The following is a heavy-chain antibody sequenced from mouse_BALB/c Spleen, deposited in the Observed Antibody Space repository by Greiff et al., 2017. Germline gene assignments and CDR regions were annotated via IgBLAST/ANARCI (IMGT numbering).Heavy chain of an antibody. V-gene: IGHV5-12-1*01. Sequence: EVMLVESGGGLVKPGGSLKLSCAASGFAFSSYDMSWVRQTPEKRLEWVAYISSGGGSTYYPDTVKGRFTISRDNAKNTLYLQMSSLKSEDTAMYYCARWLRRSYWYFDVWGAGTTVTVSS. J-gene: IGHJ1*01. CDR1: GFAFSSYD. D-gene: IGHD2-2*01. CDR2: ISSGGGST. CDR3: ARWLRRSYWYFDV.